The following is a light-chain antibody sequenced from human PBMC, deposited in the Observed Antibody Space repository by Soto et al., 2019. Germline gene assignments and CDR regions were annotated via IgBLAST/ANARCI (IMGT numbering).Light chain of an antibody. V-gene: IGKV3-15*01. CDR1: QFIGSN. CDR2: DAS. Sequence: MTQSPVTLSVSPGERATLSCRASQFIGSNLAWYQQKPAQPPRLLIYDASTRATGIPARFSGSGSGTEFTLTISRLQSEDFAVYYCQQYNNWPPLTFGGGTKVDIK. J-gene: IGKJ4*01. CDR3: QQYNNWPPLT.